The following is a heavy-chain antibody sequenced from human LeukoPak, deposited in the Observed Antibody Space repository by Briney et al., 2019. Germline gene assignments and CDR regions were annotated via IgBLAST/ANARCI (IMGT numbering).Heavy chain of an antibody. Sequence: GGSLRLSCAASGFTFSSYSMNWVRQAPGKGLEWVSSISSSSSYIYYADSVKGRFTISRDNAKNSLYLQMNSLRAEDTAVYYCARDCSSTSCYGQTDAFDIWGQGTMVTVSS. V-gene: IGHV3-21*01. D-gene: IGHD2-2*01. CDR1: GFTFSSYS. CDR3: ARDCSSTSCYGQTDAFDI. CDR2: ISSSSSYI. J-gene: IGHJ3*02.